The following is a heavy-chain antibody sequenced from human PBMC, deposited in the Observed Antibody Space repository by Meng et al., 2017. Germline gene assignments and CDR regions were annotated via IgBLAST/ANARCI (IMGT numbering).Heavy chain of an antibody. CDR3: ARDSGYCSGGSCPPRFDI. D-gene: IGHD2-15*01. CDR1: GGTFSSYA. Sequence: SVKVSCKASGGTFSSYAISWVRQAPGQGLEWRGGIIPIFGTANYAQKFQGRVTITADESTSTAYMELSSLRSEDTAVYYCARDSGYCSGGSCPPRFDIWGQGTMVTVSS. J-gene: IGHJ3*02. CDR2: IIPIFGTA. V-gene: IGHV1-69*13.